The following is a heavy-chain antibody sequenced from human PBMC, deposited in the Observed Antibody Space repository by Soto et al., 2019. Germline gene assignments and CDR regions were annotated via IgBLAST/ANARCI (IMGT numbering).Heavy chain of an antibody. J-gene: IGHJ2*01. CDR3: AREIRNESGDSRFWYFDL. CDR1: GGSITSSSHY. Sequence: QVQLQESGPGLVEPSQTLSLTCTVSGGSITSSSHYWSWLRHHPGTGLEWIGFIYFRVSTFYNPRLESRVTMTLAPSRNQFSRKLTSVTAADTAMYFCAREIRNESGDSRFWYFDLWGRGTQVAVSS. V-gene: IGHV4-31*03. CDR2: IYFRVST. D-gene: IGHD1-1*01.